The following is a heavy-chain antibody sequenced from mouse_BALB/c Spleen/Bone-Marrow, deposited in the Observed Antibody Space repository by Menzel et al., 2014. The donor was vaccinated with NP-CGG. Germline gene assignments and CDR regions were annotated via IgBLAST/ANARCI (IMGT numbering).Heavy chain of an antibody. CDR2: IWSDGNT. V-gene: IGHV2-6*02. Sequence: KESGPGLVAPSQSLSITCTVSGFSLTNYGVHWVRQPPGKGLEWLVVIWSDGNTTYNSALKSRLSISKDNSKSQVFLKMNSLQTDDTAMYYCARNPYGNYAMDYWGQGTSVTVSS. CDR1: GFSLTNYG. D-gene: IGHD2-10*02. CDR3: ARNPYGNYAMDY. J-gene: IGHJ4*01.